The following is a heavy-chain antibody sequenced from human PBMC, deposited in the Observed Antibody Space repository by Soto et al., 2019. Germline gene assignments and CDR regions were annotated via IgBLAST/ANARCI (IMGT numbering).Heavy chain of an antibody. D-gene: IGHD1-26*01. V-gene: IGHV1-69*06. CDR3: ARVGPDSGRSDYYYGMDV. CDR1: GGTFSSYA. J-gene: IGHJ6*02. CDR2: IIPIFGTA. Sequence: GASVKVSCKASGGTFSSYAISCVRQAPGQGLEWMGGIIPIFGTANYAQKFQGRVTITADKSTSTAYMELSSLRSEDTAVYYCARVGPDSGRSDYYYGMDVWGQGTTVTVS.